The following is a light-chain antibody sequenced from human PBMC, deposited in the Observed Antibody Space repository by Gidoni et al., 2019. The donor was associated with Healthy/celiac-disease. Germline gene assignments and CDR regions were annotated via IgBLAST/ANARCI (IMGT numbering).Light chain of an antibody. Sequence: EIVLTQSPGTLSLSPGERATLSCRASQIVSSSYLAWYQQKPGQAPRLRIYGASSRATGIPDRFSGSGSGTDFTLTTSRLEPEDFAVYYCQQYGSSPHTFGQGTKLEIK. CDR2: GAS. CDR3: QQYGSSPHT. CDR1: QIVSSSY. J-gene: IGKJ2*01. V-gene: IGKV3-20*01.